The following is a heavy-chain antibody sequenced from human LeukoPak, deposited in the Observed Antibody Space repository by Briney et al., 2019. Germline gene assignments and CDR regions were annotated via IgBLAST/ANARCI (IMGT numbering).Heavy chain of an antibody. CDR3: ARDLTDPPYYYYYIDV. V-gene: IGHV3-74*01. Sequence: GGTLRLSCAASGFTFSSYRMHWVRQAPGKGLVWVSRINSDGSSRYYADSVKGRFTISRDNSKNTLYLQMNSLRAEDTAVYYCARDLTDPPYYYYYIDVWGKGTTVTISS. CDR1: GFTFSSYR. CDR2: INSDGSSR. J-gene: IGHJ6*03.